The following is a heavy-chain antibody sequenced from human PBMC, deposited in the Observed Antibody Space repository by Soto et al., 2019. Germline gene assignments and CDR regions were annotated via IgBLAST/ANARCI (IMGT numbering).Heavy chain of an antibody. V-gene: IGHV3-23*01. D-gene: IGHD3-16*01. J-gene: IGHJ4*02. CDR3: AKAYFVWSSEQSYYFDY. CDR2: ISGSGGRS. Sequence: EVQLLDSGGGLVQPGGSLRLSCAASGFTFSNYAMTWVRQGPGKGLEWVSGISGSGGRSYYADSVKGRFTISRDNSKSPLYLQMNSLRAEDTAVYYCAKAYFVWSSEQSYYFDYWGQGTLVTVSS. CDR1: GFTFSNYA.